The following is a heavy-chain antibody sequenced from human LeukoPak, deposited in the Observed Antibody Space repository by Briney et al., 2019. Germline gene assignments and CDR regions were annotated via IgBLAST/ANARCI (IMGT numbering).Heavy chain of an antibody. J-gene: IGHJ5*02. CDR1: GFTFSSYA. Sequence: GGSLRLSCAASGFTFSSYAMSWVRQAPGKGLEWVSAIRGSGGSTYYADSVKGRFTFSRDSSKHTLYLQMNSLRAEDPAVYYCAKDLRGSVAGLNWFDPWGQGTLVTVSS. V-gene: IGHV3-23*01. D-gene: IGHD6-19*01. CDR2: IRGSGGST. CDR3: AKDLRGSVAGLNWFDP.